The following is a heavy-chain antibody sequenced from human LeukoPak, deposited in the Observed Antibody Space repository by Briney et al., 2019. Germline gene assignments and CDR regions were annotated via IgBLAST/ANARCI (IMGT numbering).Heavy chain of an antibody. CDR1: GGSSSGYY. CDR2: INHSGST. J-gene: IGHJ3*02. Sequence: SETLSLTCAVYGGSSSGYYWSWIRQPPGKGLEWIGKINHSGSTNYNPSLKSRVTISIDTSKNQCSLKPSSVTAADTAVYYCARGYAFDIWGQGTMVTVSS. V-gene: IGHV4-34*01. CDR3: ARGYAFDI.